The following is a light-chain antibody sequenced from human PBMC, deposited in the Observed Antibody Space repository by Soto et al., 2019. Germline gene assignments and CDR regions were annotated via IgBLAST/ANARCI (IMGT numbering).Light chain of an antibody. CDR2: EVR. CDR1: SSDVGAYNY. CDR3: TSYTSSSTWV. V-gene: IGLV2-14*01. J-gene: IGLJ3*02. Sequence: QSALTQPASVSGSPGQSITISCTGTSSDVGAYNYVSWYQQHPGKAPKLVIYEVRNRPSGVSDRFSGSRSGNTASLTISGLQAEDESDFYCTSYTSSSTWVFGGGTKLTV.